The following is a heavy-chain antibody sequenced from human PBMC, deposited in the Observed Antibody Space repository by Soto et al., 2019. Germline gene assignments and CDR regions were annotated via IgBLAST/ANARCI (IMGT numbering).Heavy chain of an antibody. J-gene: IGHJ5*02. CDR2: TYSRSNWRH. CDR3: ARGVAGSGYDL. CDR1: GDSVSSNTAA. D-gene: IGHD6-19*01. Sequence: SHTLSLTCAISGDSVSSNTAAWNWIRSSPSRGLEWLGRTYSRSNWRHDYAVSVKSRITVKRDTSKNHFSLQLNSVTPDDTAVYYCARGVAGSGYDLWGQGTLVNVSS. V-gene: IGHV6-1*01.